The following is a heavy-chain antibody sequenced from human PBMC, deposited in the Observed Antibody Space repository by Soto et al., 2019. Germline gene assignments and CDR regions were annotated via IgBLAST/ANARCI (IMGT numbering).Heavy chain of an antibody. Sequence: PRLSCAASGFTVSTYSMMWVRQAPGKGLEWVSYITRSSSHIHYADSVKGRFTVSRDNGKNSLYLQMNSLRDEDTAVYYCARLYTSGWYRDHWGQGTLGTVS. CDR2: ITRSSSHI. V-gene: IGHV3-48*02. J-gene: IGHJ4*02. CDR3: ARLYTSGWYRDH. D-gene: IGHD6-19*01. CDR1: GFTVSTYS.